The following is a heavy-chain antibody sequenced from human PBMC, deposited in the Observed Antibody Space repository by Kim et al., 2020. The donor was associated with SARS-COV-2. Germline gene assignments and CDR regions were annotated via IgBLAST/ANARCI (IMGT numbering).Heavy chain of an antibody. CDR3: ARDLIRRRITGTTGDAFDI. CDR2: ISSSGSTI. D-gene: IGHD1-20*01. CDR1: GFTFSDYY. J-gene: IGHJ3*02. V-gene: IGHV3-11*01. Sequence: GGSLRLSCAASGFTFSDYYMSWIRQAPGKGLEWVSYISSSGSTIYYADSVKGRFTISRDNAKNSLYLQMNSLRAEDTAVYYCARDLIRRRITGTTGDAFDIWGQGTMVTVSS.